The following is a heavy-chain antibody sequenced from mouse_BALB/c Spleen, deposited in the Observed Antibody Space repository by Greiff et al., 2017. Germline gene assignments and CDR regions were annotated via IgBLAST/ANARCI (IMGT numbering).Heavy chain of an antibody. CDR3: ARSEYGNYAPFAY. CDR2: ISSGSSTI. J-gene: IGHJ3*01. V-gene: IGHV5-17*02. CDR1: GFTFSSFG. D-gene: IGHD2-10*02. Sequence: EVKLMESGGGLVQPGGSRKLSCAASGFTFSSFGMHWVRQAPEKGLEWVAYISSGSSTIYYADTVKGRFTISRDNPKNTLFLQMTSLRSEDTAMYYCARSEYGNYAPFAYWGQGTLVTVSA.